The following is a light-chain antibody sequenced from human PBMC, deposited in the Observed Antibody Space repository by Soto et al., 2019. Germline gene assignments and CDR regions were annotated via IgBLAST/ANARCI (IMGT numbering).Light chain of an antibody. CDR1: GSDVGNYNR. CDR2: EVN. Sequence: QSVLTQPPSVSGSPGQSVTISCTGAGSDVGNYNRVSWYQQPPGTAPKLIIYEVNNRPSGVPDRFSGSKSGNTASLTISGLQAEDEADYFCSLYVSSSTFVLFGGGTQLTVL. J-gene: IGLJ2*01. V-gene: IGLV2-18*01. CDR3: SLYVSSSTFVL.